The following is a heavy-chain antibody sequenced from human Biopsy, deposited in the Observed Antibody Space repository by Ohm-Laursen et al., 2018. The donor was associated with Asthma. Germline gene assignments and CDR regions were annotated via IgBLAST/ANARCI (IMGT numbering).Heavy chain of an antibody. Sequence: SLRLSCAATGFILSNYDMHWVRQAPGKGLEWVAVLSYNGNNKYYADSVRGRFTISRDNSENTLYLQMDSLRVEDTAVYYCARGDWYGSASNGYWGQGTLVTVSS. J-gene: IGHJ4*02. CDR3: ARGDWYGSASNGY. CDR2: LSYNGNNK. V-gene: IGHV3-30*03. CDR1: GFILSNYD. D-gene: IGHD6-6*01.